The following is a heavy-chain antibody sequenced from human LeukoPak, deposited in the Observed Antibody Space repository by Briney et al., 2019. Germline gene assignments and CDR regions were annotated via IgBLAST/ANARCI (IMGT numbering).Heavy chain of an antibody. D-gene: IGHD3-22*01. Sequence: EGSLRLSCAASGFTVSSNYMSWVRQAPGKGLEWVSVIYSGGSTYYADSVKGRFTISRDNSKNTLYLQMNSLRAEDTAVYYCARAHYYDSNGYVDWGQGTLVTVSS. CDR1: GFTVSSNY. CDR2: IYSGGST. V-gene: IGHV3-53*01. CDR3: ARAHYYDSNGYVD. J-gene: IGHJ4*02.